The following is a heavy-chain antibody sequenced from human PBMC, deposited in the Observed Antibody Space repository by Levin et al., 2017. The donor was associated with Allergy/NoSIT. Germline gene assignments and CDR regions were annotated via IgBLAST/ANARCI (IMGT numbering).Heavy chain of an antibody. Sequence: PGESLKISCAASGFTFSTYSMNWVRQAPGKGLEWVSYISSSSSAIYYADSVKGRFTISRDNAKNSLYLQMNSLRDEDTAVYYCAREGRAAAEAWKVWGQGTLVTVSS. CDR3: AREGRAAAEAWKV. CDR1: GFTFSTYS. CDR2: ISSSSSAI. V-gene: IGHV3-48*02. D-gene: IGHD6-13*01. J-gene: IGHJ4*02.